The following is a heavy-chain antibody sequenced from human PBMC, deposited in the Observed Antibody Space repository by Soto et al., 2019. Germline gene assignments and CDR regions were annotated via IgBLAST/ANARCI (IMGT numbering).Heavy chain of an antibody. J-gene: IGHJ4*02. CDR1: GYNFNSYW. CDR3: ARHGRGVGDYYFDY. Sequence: RGESLKISCKTSGYNFNSYWIIWVRQMPGKGLEWMGRIDPSDAYTNYSPSFQGHVTISADKSISTAYLQWTNLKASDTAMYYCARHGRGVGDYYFDYWGQGTLVTVSS. V-gene: IGHV5-10-1*01. CDR2: IDPSDAYT. D-gene: IGHD3-3*01.